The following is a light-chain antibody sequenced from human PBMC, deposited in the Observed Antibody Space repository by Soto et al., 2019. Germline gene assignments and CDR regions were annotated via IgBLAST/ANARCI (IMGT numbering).Light chain of an antibody. CDR1: QSISTW. J-gene: IGKJ4*01. CDR3: QRYKSYST. CDR2: DAS. V-gene: IGKV1-5*01. Sequence: DILFLQRRSSLSASVGDRVTTPFRASQSISTWLAWYQQKPGKAPKLLIYDASSLESGVPSRFSGSGSGTEFTLTISSLQPEDFANYYCQRYKSYSTFGRGTKVDIK.